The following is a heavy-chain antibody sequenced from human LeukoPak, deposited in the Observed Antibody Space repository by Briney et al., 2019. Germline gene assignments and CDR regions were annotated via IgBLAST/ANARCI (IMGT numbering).Heavy chain of an antibody. D-gene: IGHD5-12*01. V-gene: IGHV3-21*04. CDR1: GFTFSTYT. CDR3: ARDPNVDVVATPTDYYYYGMDV. CDR2: ISSSSTYL. J-gene: IGHJ6*02. Sequence: PGGSLRLSCAASGFTFSTYTIHWVRQPPGKGLEWVSSISSSSTYLYYADSVRGRFTISRDDAKSSLYLQMNSLRAEDTAVYYCARDPNVDVVATPTDYYYYGMDVWGQGTTVTVSS.